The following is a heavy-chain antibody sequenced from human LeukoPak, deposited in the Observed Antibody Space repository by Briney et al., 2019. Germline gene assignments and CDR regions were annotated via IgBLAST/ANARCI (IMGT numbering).Heavy chain of an antibody. Sequence: SETLSLTCTVSGGSISSYYWSWIRQPAGKGLEWIGRIYTSGSTNYNLSLKSRVTMSVDTSKNQFSLKLSSVTAADTAVYYCARDLYSYGYNWYFDLWGRGTLVTVSS. D-gene: IGHD5-18*01. CDR3: ARDLYSYGYNWYFDL. CDR2: IYTSGST. V-gene: IGHV4-4*07. J-gene: IGHJ2*01. CDR1: GGSISSYY.